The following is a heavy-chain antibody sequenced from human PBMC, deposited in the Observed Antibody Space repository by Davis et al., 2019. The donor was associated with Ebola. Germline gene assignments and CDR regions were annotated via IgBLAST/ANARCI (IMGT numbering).Heavy chain of an antibody. CDR1: GGSISSNTW. CDR3: ARGAIFGVVRYYYYGMDV. J-gene: IGHJ6*02. CDR2: IYHSGST. Sequence: MPSETLSLTCAVSGGSISSNTWWSWVRQPPGKGLEWIGEIYHSGSTNYNPSLESRVTISVDTSKNQFSLKLSSVTAADTAVYYCARGAIFGVVRYYYYGMDVWGQGTTATVSS. V-gene: IGHV4-4*02. D-gene: IGHD3-3*01.